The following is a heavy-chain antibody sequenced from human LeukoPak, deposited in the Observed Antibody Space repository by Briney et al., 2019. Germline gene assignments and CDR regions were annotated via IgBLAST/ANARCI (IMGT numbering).Heavy chain of an antibody. Sequence: PGGSLRLSCAPSGFTFSSYSMNWVRQAPGKGLEWVSSISSSSSYIYYADSVKGRFTISRDNAKNSLYLQMNSLRAEDTAVYYCARGRTPDYYGMDVWGQGTTVTVSS. CDR1: GFTFSSYS. CDR2: ISSSSSYI. D-gene: IGHD1-14*01. V-gene: IGHV3-21*01. J-gene: IGHJ6*02. CDR3: ARGRTPDYYGMDV.